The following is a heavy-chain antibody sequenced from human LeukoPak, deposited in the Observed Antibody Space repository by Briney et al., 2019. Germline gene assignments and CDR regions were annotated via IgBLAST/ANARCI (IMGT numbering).Heavy chain of an antibody. CDR2: ISDSGGST. J-gene: IGHJ4*02. Sequence: GGSLRLSCAASGFTFSSYAMGWVRQAPGKGLEWVSLISDSGGSTYYADSVKGRFTTSRDNSKNTLYLQMNSLRADDTAVYYCAKETRYCRGGSCYSAPFDYWGQGTLVTVSS. CDR3: AKETRYCRGGSCYSAPFDY. V-gene: IGHV3-23*01. CDR1: GFTFSSYA. D-gene: IGHD2-15*01.